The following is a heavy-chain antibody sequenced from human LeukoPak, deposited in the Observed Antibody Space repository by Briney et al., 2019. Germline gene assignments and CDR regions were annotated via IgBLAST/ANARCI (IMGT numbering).Heavy chain of an antibody. D-gene: IGHD4-17*01. J-gene: IGHJ4*02. CDR3: ILEAFVTTV. V-gene: IGHV3-23*01. CDR2: IRGDGYSIRT. CDR1: GFTFSSYG. Sequence: GGSLRLSCAASGFTFSSYGMSWVRQAPGKGLVWVSRIRGDGYSIRTDYADSVKGRFTMSGDSDKNTVYLQMNSLRVGDTSVYYCILEAFVTTVGGQGTLVTVS.